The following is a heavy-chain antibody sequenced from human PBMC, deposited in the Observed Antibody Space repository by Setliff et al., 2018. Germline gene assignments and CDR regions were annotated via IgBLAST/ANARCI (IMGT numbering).Heavy chain of an antibody. CDR3: ARDLNRWFGEFAFDI. J-gene: IGHJ3*02. CDR1: GFSFSDYA. D-gene: IGHD3-10*01. V-gene: IGHV3-23*01. CDR2: GSTGKT. Sequence: GSLRLSCAASGFSFSDYAMSWVRQAPRKGLEWVSGGSTGKTDYADSVKGRFTMSRDSSTNTLYLQMNSLRSDDTAVYYCARDLNRWFGEFAFDIWGQGTMVTVSS.